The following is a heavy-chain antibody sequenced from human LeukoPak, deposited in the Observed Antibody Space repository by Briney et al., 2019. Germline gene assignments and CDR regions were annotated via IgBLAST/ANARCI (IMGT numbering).Heavy chain of an antibody. CDR3: ARRAGEYSHPYDY. Sequence: GGSLRLSCTVSGFTVSSNSWSWVRQAPGKGLEWVSFIYSGGNTHSSDSVKGRFTISRDNSKNTLYLQMNSLRAEDTAIYYCARRAGEYSHPYDYWGQGTLVTVSS. D-gene: IGHD2-15*01. CDR1: GFTVSSNS. J-gene: IGHJ4*02. V-gene: IGHV3-53*01. CDR2: IYSGGNT.